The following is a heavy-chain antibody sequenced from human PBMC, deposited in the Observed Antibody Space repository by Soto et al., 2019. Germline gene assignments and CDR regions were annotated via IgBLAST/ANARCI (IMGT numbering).Heavy chain of an antibody. D-gene: IGHD5-12*01. Sequence: GESLKISCKGSGYSFTSYWIGWVSQMPGKGLEWMGIIYPGDSDTRYSPSFQGQVTISVDTSKNQFSLKLSSVTAADTAVYYCARERQSGHTLYGMDVWGQGTTVTVSS. CDR1: GYSFTSYW. V-gene: IGHV5-51*01. CDR3: ARERQSGHTLYGMDV. CDR2: IYPGDSDT. J-gene: IGHJ6*02.